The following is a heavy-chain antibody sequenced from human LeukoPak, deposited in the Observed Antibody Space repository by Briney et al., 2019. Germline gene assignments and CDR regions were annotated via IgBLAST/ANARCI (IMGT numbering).Heavy chain of an antibody. CDR3: ATRVGRSDYFDY. Sequence: SETLSLTCTASGGSISSYYWTWIRQPPGKGLEWIAYINYSGSTNYNPSLKSRVTISIDTSKNQFSLKLSSVTAADTAVYYGATRVGRSDYFDYWGQGTLVTVSS. V-gene: IGHV4-59*01. CDR2: INYSGST. J-gene: IGHJ4*02. CDR1: GGSISSYY. D-gene: IGHD1-14*01.